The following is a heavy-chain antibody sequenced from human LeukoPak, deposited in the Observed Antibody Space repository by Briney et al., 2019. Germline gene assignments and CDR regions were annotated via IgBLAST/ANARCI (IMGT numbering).Heavy chain of an antibody. D-gene: IGHD5-18*01. CDR2: IYYSGST. J-gene: IGHJ4*02. CDR3: ASSSAMVTHSFDY. V-gene: IGHV4-59*08. CDR1: GGSLSSYY. Sequence: PSETLSLTCTVSGGSLSSYYWRWIRQPPGEGLEWIGFIYYSGSTNQNSSLKSRVHMSVDKSKNQFFLKLSSVTAADPAVYYCASSSAMVTHSFDYWGQGTLVTVSS.